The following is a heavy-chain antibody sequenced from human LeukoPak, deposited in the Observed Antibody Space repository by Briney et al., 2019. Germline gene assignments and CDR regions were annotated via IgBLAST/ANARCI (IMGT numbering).Heavy chain of an antibody. CDR2: IYYDGSKQ. Sequence: GGSLRLSCAASGFTFRSYGMHWVRQGPGKGLEWVAVIYYDGSKQYYADSVKGRFTISRDNSKNTLYLQINSLRTEDTVVYYCARDSSSSELDYWGQGTLVTVSS. D-gene: IGHD6-6*01. CDR3: ARDSSSSELDY. J-gene: IGHJ4*02. CDR1: GFTFRSYG. V-gene: IGHV3-33*01.